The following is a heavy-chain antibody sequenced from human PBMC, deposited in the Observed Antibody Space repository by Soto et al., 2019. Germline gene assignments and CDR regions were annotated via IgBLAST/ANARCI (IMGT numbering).Heavy chain of an antibody. CDR1: GFTFSKFA. Sequence: EVQLLESGGDLVQPGGSLRLSCAASGFTFSKFAMTWARQAPGKGLEWVSAISSTGTGTYYVDSVKGRFTVSRDNAKNTLYRQRHSLRAEDTAVYYCAKDRVPNDSIFYYSILTDSWGQGTVVNVSS. J-gene: IGHJ4*02. V-gene: IGHV3-23*01. CDR2: ISSTGTGT. CDR3: AKDRVPNDSIFYYSILTDS. D-gene: IGHD3-22*01.